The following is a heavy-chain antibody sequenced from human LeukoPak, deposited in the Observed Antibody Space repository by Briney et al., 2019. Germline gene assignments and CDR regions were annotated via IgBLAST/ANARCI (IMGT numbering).Heavy chain of an antibody. CDR3: ARGGRITMVRGVTISPLDY. J-gene: IGHJ4*02. CDR1: GYTFTGYY. D-gene: IGHD3-10*01. CDR2: INPNSGGT. V-gene: IGHV1-2*02. Sequence: GASVKVSCKASGYTFTGYYMHWVRQAPGQGLEWMGWINPNSGGTNYAQKFQGRVTMTRDMSTSTVYMELSSLRSEDTAVYYCARGGRITMVRGVTISPLDYWGQGTLVTVSS.